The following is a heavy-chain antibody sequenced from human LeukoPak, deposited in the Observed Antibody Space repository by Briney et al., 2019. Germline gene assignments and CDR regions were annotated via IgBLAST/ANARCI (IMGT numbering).Heavy chain of an antibody. J-gene: IGHJ3*02. V-gene: IGHV4-4*07. CDR3: ARQAAAGDAFDI. D-gene: IGHD6-13*01. CDR2: IYTSGST. CDR1: GGSISSYY. Sequence: SETLSLTCTVSGGSISSYYWSWIRQPAGKGLEWIGRIYTSGSTNYNPSLKSRVTMSVGTSKNQFSLKLSSVTAADTAVYYCARQAAAGDAFDIWGQGTMVTVSS.